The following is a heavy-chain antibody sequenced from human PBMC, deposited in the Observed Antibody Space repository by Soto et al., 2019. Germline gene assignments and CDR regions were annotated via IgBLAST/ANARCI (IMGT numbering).Heavy chain of an antibody. J-gene: IGHJ4*03. V-gene: IGHV4-39*01. Sequence: SETLSLTCTVTGGSLGSSSYYWGWIRQSPGKGLEWIGNIYYSGNTFYNPSLKSRVTISVDTSKNQFYLHLSSVTAADTAIFYCASIAAPGTTHFDFWGQGTLVTVSS. CDR1: GGSLGSSSYY. D-gene: IGHD6-13*01. CDR2: IYYSGNT. CDR3: ASIAAPGTTHFDF.